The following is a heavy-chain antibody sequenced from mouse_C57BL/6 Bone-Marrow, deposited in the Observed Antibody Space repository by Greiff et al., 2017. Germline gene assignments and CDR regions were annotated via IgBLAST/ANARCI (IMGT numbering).Heavy chain of an antibody. CDR3: ASAPAWFAY. J-gene: IGHJ3*01. CDR1: GFTFSSYA. CDR2: ISDGGSYT. V-gene: IGHV5-4*01. Sequence: EVHLVESGGGLVKPGGSLKLSCAASGFTFSSYAMSWVRQTPEKRLEWVATISDGGSYTYYPDNVKGRFTISRDNAKNNLYLQLSHLKSEDTAMYYCASAPAWFAYWGQGTLVTVSA.